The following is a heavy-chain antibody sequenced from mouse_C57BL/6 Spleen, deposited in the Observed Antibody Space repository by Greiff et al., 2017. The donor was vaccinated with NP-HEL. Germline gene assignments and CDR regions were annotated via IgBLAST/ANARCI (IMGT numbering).Heavy chain of an antibody. CDR1: GFTFSDYG. CDR3: ARPRDYGNYVGFWYFDV. V-gene: IGHV5-17*01. J-gene: IGHJ1*03. D-gene: IGHD2-1*01. CDR2: ISSGSSTI. Sequence: EVMLVESGGGLVKPGGSLKLSCAASGFTFSDYGMHWVRQAPEKGLEWVAYISSGSSTIYYADTVKGRFTISRDNAKNTLFLQMTSLRSEDTAMYYCARPRDYGNYVGFWYFDVWGTGTTVTVSS.